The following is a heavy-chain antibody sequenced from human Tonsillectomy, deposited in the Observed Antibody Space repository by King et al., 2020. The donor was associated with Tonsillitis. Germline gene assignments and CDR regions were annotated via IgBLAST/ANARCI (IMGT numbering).Heavy chain of an antibody. V-gene: IGHV4-4*02. J-gene: IGHJ3*02. Sequence: QLQESGPGLVKPSGTLSLTCAVSGGSISSSNWWSWVRQPPGKGLEWIGEIYHSPNANYNPSLKSRVTISVDKSKNHFSLKLSSVTAADTALYYCARGNYDTSGYPRPDAFDIWGQGTMVTVSS. CDR1: GGSISSSNW. CDR2: IYHSPNA. D-gene: IGHD3-22*01. CDR3: ARGNYDTSGYPRPDAFDI.